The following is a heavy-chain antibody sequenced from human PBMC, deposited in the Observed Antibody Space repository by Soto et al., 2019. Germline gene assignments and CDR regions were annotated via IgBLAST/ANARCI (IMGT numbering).Heavy chain of an antibody. D-gene: IGHD4-17*01. Sequence: QVQLQESGPGLVKPSQTLSLTCTVSGGSINSGDYYWSWLRQPPGKGLEWIGYIYYSGSTFYNPSLKSPLTISVEPSECAFPLKVNSVTAADTAEYFCAILTICGDYGGGWFEHWGKGSLVTVSS. CDR2: IYYSGST. V-gene: IGHV4-30-4*01. CDR1: GGSINSGDYY. J-gene: IGHJ5*02. CDR3: AILTICGDYGGGWFEH.